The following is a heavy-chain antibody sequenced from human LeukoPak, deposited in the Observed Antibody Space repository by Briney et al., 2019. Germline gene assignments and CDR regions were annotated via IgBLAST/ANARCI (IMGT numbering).Heavy chain of an antibody. CDR3: ARQQLALYYYGMDV. V-gene: IGHV7-4-1*02. CDR2: INTNTGNP. J-gene: IGHJ6*02. Sequence: ASVKVSCKASGYTFTSYAMNWVRQAPGQGLEWMGWINTNTGNPTYAQGFTGRFVFSLDTSVSTAYLQITSLKADDTAVYYCARQQLALYYYGMDVWGQGTTVTVPS. CDR1: GYTFTSYA. D-gene: IGHD6-13*01.